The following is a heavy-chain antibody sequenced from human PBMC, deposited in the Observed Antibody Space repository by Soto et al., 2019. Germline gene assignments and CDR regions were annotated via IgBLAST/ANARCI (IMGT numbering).Heavy chain of an antibody. CDR2: IYYSGST. CDR1: GGSISSSSYY. V-gene: IGHV4-39*01. Sequence: ASETLSLTCTVSGGSISSSSYYWGWIRQPPGKGLEWIGSIYYSGSTYYNPSLKSRVTISVDTSKNQFSLKLSSVTAADTAVYYCAEVESSGWYYFDYWGQGTLVTVSS. D-gene: IGHD6-19*01. CDR3: AEVESSGWYYFDY. J-gene: IGHJ4*02.